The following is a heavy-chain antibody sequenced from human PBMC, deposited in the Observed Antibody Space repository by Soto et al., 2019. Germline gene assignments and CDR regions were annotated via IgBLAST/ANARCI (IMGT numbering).Heavy chain of an antibody. J-gene: IGHJ6*03. CDR3: ARQGYCSGGSCYSGHTHYYCYYMDV. CDR1: GGSISSSSYY. D-gene: IGHD2-15*01. Sequence: SETLSLTCTVSGGSISSSSYYWGWIRQPPGKGLEWIGSIYYSGSTYYNPSLKSRVTISVDTSKNQFSLKLSSVTAADTAVYYCARQGYCSGGSCYSGHTHYYCYYMDVWGKGTTVTVSS. CDR2: IYYSGST. V-gene: IGHV4-39*01.